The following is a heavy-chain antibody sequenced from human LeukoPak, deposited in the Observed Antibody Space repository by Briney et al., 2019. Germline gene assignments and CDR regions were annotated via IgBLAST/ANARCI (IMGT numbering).Heavy chain of an antibody. CDR2: IWYDGSNK. CDR3: ARGEDILTGYWSDWFDP. J-gene: IGHJ5*02. CDR1: GFTFSSYG. Sequence: GGSLRLSCAASGFTFSSYGMHWVRQAPGKGLEWVAVIWYDGSNKYYADSVKGRFTISRDNSKNTLYLQMNSQRAEDTAVYYCARGEDILTGYWSDWFDPWGQGTLVTVSS. D-gene: IGHD3-9*01. V-gene: IGHV3-33*01.